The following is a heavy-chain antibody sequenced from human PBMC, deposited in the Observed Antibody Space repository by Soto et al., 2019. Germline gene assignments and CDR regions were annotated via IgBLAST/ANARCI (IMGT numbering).Heavy chain of an antibody. CDR3: ASNVSVTDLGY. CDR1: GVTVGNNY. D-gene: IGHD4-17*01. Sequence: EVRLVESGGGLVQPGGSLRLSCAASGVTVGNNYMSWVRQAPGKGLEWVSVTYSGGDTRYADSVKGRFTMFRDSTKNTVYVQMDSLRGEDAAVYFCASNVSVTDLGYWGQGSLVTVSS. J-gene: IGHJ4*02. V-gene: IGHV3-66*01. CDR2: TYSGGDT.